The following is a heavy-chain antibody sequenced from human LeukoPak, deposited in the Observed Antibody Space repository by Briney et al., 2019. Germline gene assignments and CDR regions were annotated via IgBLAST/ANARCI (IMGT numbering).Heavy chain of an antibody. CDR1: GYSISSGYY. CDR3: ASTGTTALFDY. V-gene: IGHV4-38-2*01. D-gene: IGHD1-7*01. CDR2: IYHSGST. Sequence: SETLSLTCAVSGYSISSGYYWGWIRQPPGRGLEWIGSIYHSGSTYYNPSLKSRVTIPVDTSKTQFSLKLSSVTAADTAVYYCASTGTTALFDYWGQGTLVTVSS. J-gene: IGHJ4*02.